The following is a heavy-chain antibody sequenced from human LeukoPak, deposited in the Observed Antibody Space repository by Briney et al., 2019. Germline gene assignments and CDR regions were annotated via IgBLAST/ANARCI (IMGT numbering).Heavy chain of an antibody. Sequence: PGGSLRLSCAASRFTFRSYGMHWVREAPGKALEWVTFIRYDGSDKYYVDSVKGRFTISRDNSKNTLYLQMNSLRPEDTALYYCARDGGRGVLDYWGQGTLVIVSS. J-gene: IGHJ4*02. CDR2: IRYDGSDK. CDR1: RFTFRSYG. D-gene: IGHD1-26*01. CDR3: ARDGGRGVLDY. V-gene: IGHV3-30*02.